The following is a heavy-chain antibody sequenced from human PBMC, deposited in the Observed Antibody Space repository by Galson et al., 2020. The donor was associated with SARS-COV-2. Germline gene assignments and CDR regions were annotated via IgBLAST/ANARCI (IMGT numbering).Heavy chain of an antibody. D-gene: IGHD3-10*01. J-gene: IGHJ6*02. V-gene: IGHV3-53*04. CDR1: GFTIYGNY. Sequence: TGGSLRLSCAATGFTIYGNYINWVRQAPGKGLEWVSIIYAYSGANTYYADSVRGRFTISRHNSENTVYLQMNSLRVEDTAGYYCARGVGGRNVWGQGTTVTVSS. CDR2: IYAYSGANT. CDR3: ARGVGGRNV.